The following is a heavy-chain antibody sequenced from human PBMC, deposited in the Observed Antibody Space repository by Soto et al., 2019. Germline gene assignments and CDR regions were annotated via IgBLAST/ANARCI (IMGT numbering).Heavy chain of an antibody. Sequence: EAQLVGSGGGLVQPGESLRLSCAASGFALRTYWMSWVRQAPGKGLEWVANIKQDGSAKFYVDSVRGRFTISRDNANSSLYLQLNSLRAEDTAVYYCARDDGYRGFDCWGQGILVTVSS. CDR3: ARDDGYRGFDC. CDR1: GFALRTYW. CDR2: IKQDGSAK. D-gene: IGHD6-25*01. J-gene: IGHJ4*02. V-gene: IGHV3-7*01.